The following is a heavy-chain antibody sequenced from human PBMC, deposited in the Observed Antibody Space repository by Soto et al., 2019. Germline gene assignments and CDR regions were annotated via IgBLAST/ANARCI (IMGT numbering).Heavy chain of an antibody. D-gene: IGHD3-16*01. V-gene: IGHV3-64*01. CDR1: GFTFSSYA. CDR3: AREGGGYYFDY. CDR2: ISSNGGST. Sequence: GSLRLSCAASGFTFSSYAMHWVRQAPGKGLEYVSAISSNGGSTYYANSVKGRFTISRDNSKNTLYLQMGSLRAEDMAVYYCAREGGGYYFDYWGQGTLVTSPQ. J-gene: IGHJ4*02.